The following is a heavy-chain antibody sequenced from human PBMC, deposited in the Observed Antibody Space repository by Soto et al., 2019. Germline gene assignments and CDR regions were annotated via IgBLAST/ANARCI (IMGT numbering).Heavy chain of an antibody. CDR1: GTSISSTYW. Sequence: QVELKQSGPGLVRPSGTLSLTCRVSGTSISSTYWWTWVRQSPGKGLEWIGEIYHNGITKYNPSLXSXVXLXXDKSNNQVSLNLTSVTAADTAVYYCATVPPRIVVVLAEFPTWGQGTLVTVSS. CDR3: ATVPPRIVVVLAEFPT. J-gene: IGHJ4*02. V-gene: IGHV4-4*02. D-gene: IGHD2-21*01. CDR2: IYHNGIT.